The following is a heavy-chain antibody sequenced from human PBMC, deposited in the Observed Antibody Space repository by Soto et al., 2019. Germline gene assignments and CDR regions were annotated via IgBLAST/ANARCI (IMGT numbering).Heavy chain of an antibody. D-gene: IGHD2-2*01. Sequence: GGSLRLSCAASGFTFSSYSMNWVRQAPGKGLEWVSSISSSSSYIYYADSVKGRFTISRDNAKNSLYLQMNSLRAEDTAVYYCARDGDQLLSLDYYYYMDVWGKGTTVTVSS. CDR2: ISSSSSYI. V-gene: IGHV3-21*01. J-gene: IGHJ6*03. CDR3: ARDGDQLLSLDYYYYMDV. CDR1: GFTFSSYS.